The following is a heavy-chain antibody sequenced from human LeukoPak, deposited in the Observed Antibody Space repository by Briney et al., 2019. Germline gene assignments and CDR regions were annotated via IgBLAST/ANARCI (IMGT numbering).Heavy chain of an antibody. J-gene: IGHJ4*02. CDR1: GFTFSSYW. Sequence: GGSLRLSCAASGFTFSSYWMSWVRQAPGKGLEWVANIKQDGSDKYYVDSVKGRFTISRDNAKKSLYLQMNSLRAEDTAVYYCARGLQGDGYSYCYFDYWGQGTLVTVSS. CDR2: IKQDGSDK. D-gene: IGHD5-24*01. V-gene: IGHV3-7*01. CDR3: ARGLQGDGYSYCYFDY.